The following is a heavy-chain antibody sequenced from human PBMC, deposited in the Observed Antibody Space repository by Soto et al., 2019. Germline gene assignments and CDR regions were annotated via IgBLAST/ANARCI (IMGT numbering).Heavy chain of an antibody. Sequence: QVQLVQSGAEVKKPGASVKVSCKASGYTFTSYGISWVRQAPGQGLEWMGWISAYNGNTNYAQKLQARATMTTDTSTSTAYMELRSLGSDDTAVYYCARGLVVTAILWSVDDAFDIWGQGTMVTVSS. V-gene: IGHV1-18*01. J-gene: IGHJ3*02. CDR1: GYTFTSYG. CDR2: ISAYNGNT. CDR3: ARGLVVTAILWSVDDAFDI. D-gene: IGHD2-21*02.